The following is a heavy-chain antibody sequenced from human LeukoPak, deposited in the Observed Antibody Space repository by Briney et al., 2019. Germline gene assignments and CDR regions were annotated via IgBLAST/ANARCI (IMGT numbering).Heavy chain of an antibody. CDR3: ARVGIPVAGPPAYPNSDP. CDR2: INHSGST. CDR1: GGSFSGYY. Sequence: SKTLSLTCAVYGGSFSGYYWSWIRQPPGKGLEWIGEINHSGSTNYNPSLKSRVTISVDTSKNQFSLKLSSVTAADTAVYYCARVGIPVAGPPAYPNSDPWGQGTLVTVSS. V-gene: IGHV4-34*01. D-gene: IGHD6-19*01. J-gene: IGHJ5*02.